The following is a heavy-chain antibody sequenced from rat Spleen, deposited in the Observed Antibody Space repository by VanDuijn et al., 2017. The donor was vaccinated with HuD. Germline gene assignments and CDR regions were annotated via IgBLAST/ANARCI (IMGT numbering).Heavy chain of an antibody. CDR3: ATDPGCY. J-gene: IGHJ2*01. CDR1: GFTFSDYY. CDR2: ISSDGGRN. V-gene: IGHV5-20*01. Sequence: EVQLVESGGGLVQPGRSLKLSCAASGFTFSDYYMAWVRQATTKGLEWVATISSDGGRNFYRDSVKGRFTISKDNAKSTLHLQMDSLRSEDTATYYCATDPGCYWGQGVMVTVSS. D-gene: IGHD1-4*01.